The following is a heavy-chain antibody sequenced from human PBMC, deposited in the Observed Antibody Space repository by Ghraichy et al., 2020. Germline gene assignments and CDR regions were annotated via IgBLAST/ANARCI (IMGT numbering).Heavy chain of an antibody. J-gene: IGHJ5*02. CDR3: VKSGASGSYKWFYP. CDR2: IYYSGNT. Sequence: SETLSLTCVVSGGSISSGGFSWNWIRQPPGKGLEWIGYIYYSGNTYYNPSLKSRVTISVDRSKNQFSLKLRSPTAADTAVYYCVKSGASGSYKWFYPWGQRTLVTVAS. V-gene: IGHV4-30-2*01. CDR1: GGSISSGGFS. D-gene: IGHD3-10*01.